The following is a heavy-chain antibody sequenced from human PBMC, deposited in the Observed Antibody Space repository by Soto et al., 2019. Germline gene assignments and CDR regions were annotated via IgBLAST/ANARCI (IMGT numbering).Heavy chain of an antibody. CDR3: ARHPSAAAGYYFDY. Sequence: QLQLQESGPGLVKPSETLSLTCTVSGGSISSSSYYWGWIRQPPGKGLEWIGSIYYSGSTYYNPSLKSRVTISVDTSKNQFSLKLSSVTAADTAVYYCARHPSAAAGYYFDYWGQGTLVTVSS. CDR2: IYYSGST. CDR1: GGSISSSSYY. V-gene: IGHV4-39*01. J-gene: IGHJ4*02. D-gene: IGHD6-13*01.